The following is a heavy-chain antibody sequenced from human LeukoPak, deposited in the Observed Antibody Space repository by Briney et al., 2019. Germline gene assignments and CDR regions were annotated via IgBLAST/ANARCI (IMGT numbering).Heavy chain of an antibody. V-gene: IGHV4-4*02. CDR1: GASIRSNNW. D-gene: IGHD3-10*01. CDR2: SYHSGST. Sequence: SETLSLTCTVSGASIRSNNWWTWVRQPPGKGLEWIGESYHSGSTNYNPSLKSRVTISVDKSKNQFSLKLSSVTAADTAVYYCARVSDMIRGVSDYWGQGTLVTAFS. CDR3: ARVSDMIRGVSDY. J-gene: IGHJ4*02.